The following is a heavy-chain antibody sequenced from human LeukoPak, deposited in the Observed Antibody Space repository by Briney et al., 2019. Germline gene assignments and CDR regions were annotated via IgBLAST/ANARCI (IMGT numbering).Heavy chain of an antibody. CDR1: GFSFSTYW. D-gene: IGHD3-10*01. J-gene: IGHJ4*02. Sequence: GESLRLSCETSGFSFSTYWMSWVRQAPGKGLEWVANIRQDGSEKYYVDSVKGRFTISRDIAKQSVFLQMNSLRAEDTALYYCARLSAMVRGPEDIFYFEYWGLVTLVTVSS. V-gene: IGHV3-7*01. CDR2: IRQDGSEK. CDR3: ARLSAMVRGPEDIFYFEY.